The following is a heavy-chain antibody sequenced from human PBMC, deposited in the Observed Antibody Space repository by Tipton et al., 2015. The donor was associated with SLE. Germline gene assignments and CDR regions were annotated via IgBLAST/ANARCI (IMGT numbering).Heavy chain of an antibody. V-gene: IGHV4-34*01. CDR2: INHSGST. J-gene: IGHJ3*02. D-gene: IGHD3-10*01. CDR3: AGGNDAFDI. CDR1: GGSFSGYF. Sequence: TLSLTCAVYGGSFSGYFWTWIRQSPNKGLEWIGEINHSGSTNYNPSLKSRVTMSVDTSKNQFSLKLSSVTAADTAVYYCAGGNDAFDIWGQGTMVTVSS.